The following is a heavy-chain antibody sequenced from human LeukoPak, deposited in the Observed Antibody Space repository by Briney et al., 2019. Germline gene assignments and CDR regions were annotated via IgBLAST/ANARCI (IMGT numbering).Heavy chain of an antibody. V-gene: IGHV3-30*04. J-gene: IGHJ4*02. CDR3: ARGSRRGLRSFDY. CDR1: GFTFSSYA. Sequence: GRSLRLSCAASGFTFSSYAMHWVRQAPGKGLEWVAVISYDGSNKYYADSVKGRFTISRDNSKNTLYLQMNSLRAEDTAVYYCARGSRRGLRSFDYWGQGTLVTVSS. D-gene: IGHD3-10*01. CDR2: ISYDGSNK.